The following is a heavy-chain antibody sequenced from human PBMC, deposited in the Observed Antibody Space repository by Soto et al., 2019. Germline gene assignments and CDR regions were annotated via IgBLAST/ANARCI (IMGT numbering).Heavy chain of an antibody. V-gene: IGHV1-8*01. CDR2: MNPNSGKT. Sequence: GASVKVSCKASGYTVGNNDISWVRQATGQGLEWMGWMNPNSGKTGYAQKFQGRLTMTRDTSMSTAYLEVSSLRSDDTAIYYCARMATSGTLNWFDPWGQGTLVTVSS. CDR1: GYTVGNND. CDR3: ARMATSGTLNWFDP. J-gene: IGHJ5*02.